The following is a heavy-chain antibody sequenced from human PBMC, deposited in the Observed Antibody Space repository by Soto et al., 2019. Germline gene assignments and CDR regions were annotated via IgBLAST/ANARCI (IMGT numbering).Heavy chain of an antibody. D-gene: IGHD6-13*01. CDR3: ASGARRWYAYFFAS. V-gene: IGHV1-69*01. CDR2: IIPYYNTL. Sequence: QAQVVQSGAEVRKPGSSVKLSCKASEGTFNSYAIAWVRQAPGQGLEWMGGIIPYYNTLNYAQKFQDRVTITADDSTNTVYMELNSLRSDDPAVYFCASGARRWYAYFFASWAQGTLVTVSS. CDR1: EGTFNSYA. J-gene: IGHJ4*02.